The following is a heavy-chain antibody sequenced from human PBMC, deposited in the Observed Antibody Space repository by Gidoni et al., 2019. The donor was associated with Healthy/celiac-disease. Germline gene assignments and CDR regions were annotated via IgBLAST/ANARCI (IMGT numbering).Heavy chain of an antibody. J-gene: IGHJ4*02. CDR2: SSSSSSYI. V-gene: IGHV3-21*01. CDR1: GFTFSSYS. Sequence: EVQLVESGGGLVKPGGSLRLSCAASGFTFSSYSMTWVRQAPGKGLEWVSSSSSSSSYIYYADSVKGRFTISRDNAKNSLYLQMNSLRAEDTAVYYCARDPNMITFGGVIAKYYFDYWGQGTLVTVSS. CDR3: ARDPNMITFGGVIAKYYFDY. D-gene: IGHD3-16*02.